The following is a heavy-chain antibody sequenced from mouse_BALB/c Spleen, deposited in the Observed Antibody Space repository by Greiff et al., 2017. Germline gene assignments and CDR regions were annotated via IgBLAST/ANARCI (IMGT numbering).Heavy chain of an antibody. CDR2: IYPGRGIT. CDR3: SRGGYGNYWYFDV. CDR1: GYNFTSYW. Sequence: QVQLQQPGAELVKPGTSVKLSCKASGYNFTSYWINWVKLRPGQGLEWIGDIYPGRGITNYNEKFKSKATLTLDTSSSTAYMQLSSLTSEDSAVYYCSRGGYGNYWYFDVWGAGTTVTVSS. D-gene: IGHD2-10*02. J-gene: IGHJ1*01. V-gene: IGHV1-55*01.